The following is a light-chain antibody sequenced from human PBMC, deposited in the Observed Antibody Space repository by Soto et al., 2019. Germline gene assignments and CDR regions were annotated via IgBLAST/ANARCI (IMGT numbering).Light chain of an antibody. J-gene: IGKJ2*01. CDR3: QQRASWPYT. CDR2: DAS. CDR1: HDVSVS. V-gene: IGKV3-11*01. Sequence: EIVLTQSPDTLSLSPGEGATLSCRASHDVSVSLVWYRQRPGQSPRLLIHDASNRATGISARFSGSGSGTDFTLTIGSLEPEESALYYCQQRASWPYTSVQGNKVEIK.